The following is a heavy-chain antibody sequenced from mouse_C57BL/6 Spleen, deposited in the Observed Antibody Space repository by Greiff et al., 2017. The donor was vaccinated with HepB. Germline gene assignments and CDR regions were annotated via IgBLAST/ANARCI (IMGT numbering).Heavy chain of an antibody. CDR3: ARDGGYGYDGAWFAY. J-gene: IGHJ3*01. CDR1: GYSITSGYY. V-gene: IGHV3-6*01. Sequence: EVKLQESGPGLVKPSQSLSLTCSVTGYSITSGYYWNWIRQFPGNKLEWMGYISYDGSNNYNPSLKNRISITRDTSKNQFFLKLNSVTTEDTATYYCARDGGYGYDGAWFAYWGQGTLVTVSA. D-gene: IGHD2-2*01. CDR2: ISYDGSN.